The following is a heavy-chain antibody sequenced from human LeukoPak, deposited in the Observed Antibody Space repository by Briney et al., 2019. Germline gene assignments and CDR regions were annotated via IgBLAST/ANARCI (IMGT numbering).Heavy chain of an antibody. Sequence: ASVKVSCKASGYTFTGYYMHWVRQAPGQGLEWMGWINPNSGATLYAQKFQGRVTMTRDTSINTAYMELNSLRSDDTAMYYCTKAKRVIFEYWGQGTLVTVSS. J-gene: IGHJ4*02. D-gene: IGHD1-1*01. CDR2: INPNSGAT. V-gene: IGHV1-2*02. CDR3: TKAKRVIFEY. CDR1: GYTFTGYY.